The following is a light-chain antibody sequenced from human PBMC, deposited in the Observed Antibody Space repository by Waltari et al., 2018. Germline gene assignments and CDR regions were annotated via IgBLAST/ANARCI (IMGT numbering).Light chain of an antibody. CDR2: WAS. Sequence: DIVMTQSPDSLAGSLGERATINCKSSQTISYSSNNKNYLAWYQKKPGQPPRLLISWASYRESGVPDRFSGSGSGTDFTLTISSLQVEDVAIYYCQQYYSVPLTFGQGTKVGIK. J-gene: IGKJ1*01. CDR1: QTISYSSNNKNY. V-gene: IGKV4-1*01. CDR3: QQYYSVPLT.